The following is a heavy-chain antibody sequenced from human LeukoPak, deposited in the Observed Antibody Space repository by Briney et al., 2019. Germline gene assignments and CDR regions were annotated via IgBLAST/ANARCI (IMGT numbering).Heavy chain of an antibody. D-gene: IGHD6-13*01. CDR2: ISWNSGSI. J-gene: IGHJ4*02. V-gene: IGHV3-9*01. CDR1: GFTFDDYA. Sequence: PGGSLRLSCAASGFTFDDYAMHWVRQAPGKGLEWVSGISWNSGSIGYADSVKGRFTISRDNAKNSLYLQMNSLRTDDTAVYYCARGRGSWYGVYFDYWGQGTLVTVSS. CDR3: ARGRGSWYGVYFDY.